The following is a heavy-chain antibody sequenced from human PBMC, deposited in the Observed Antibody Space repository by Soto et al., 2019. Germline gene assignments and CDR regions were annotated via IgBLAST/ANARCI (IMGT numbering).Heavy chain of an antibody. CDR1: GGSFSGYY. CDR3: VREAAWLGGLYSYYYRGV. D-gene: IGHD5-12*01. Sequence: QVQLQQWGAGLLKPSETLSLTCAVYGGSFSGYYWSWIRQPPGKGLEWIGESNHSGSTNYKPSLNSRATISVDAVNNQFSLKPSSVSAAESGEYYCVREAAWLGGLYSYYYRGVCGKGTTDAFSS. V-gene: IGHV4-34*01. J-gene: IGHJ6*03. CDR2: SNHSGST.